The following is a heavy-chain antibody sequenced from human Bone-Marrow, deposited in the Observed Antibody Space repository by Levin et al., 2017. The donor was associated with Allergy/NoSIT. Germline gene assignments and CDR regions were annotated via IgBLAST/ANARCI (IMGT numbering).Heavy chain of an antibody. D-gene: IGHD1-7*01. Sequence: PVASVKVSCKASGYTFTTYGITWVRQAPGQGLEWMGWIGAVNGHTYYAQKFQGRVTMTTDTSTSSAYMYLTSLRSDDTAVYYCARNYNVGAWEDYWGQGTLVTVSS. J-gene: IGHJ4*02. CDR2: IGAVNGHT. CDR3: ARNYNVGAWEDY. V-gene: IGHV1-18*01. CDR1: GYTFTTYG.